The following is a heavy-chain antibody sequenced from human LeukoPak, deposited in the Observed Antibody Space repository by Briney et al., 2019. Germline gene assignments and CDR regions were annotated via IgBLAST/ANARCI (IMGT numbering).Heavy chain of an antibody. J-gene: IGHJ3*02. Sequence: PAGSLSLSCAASGFTFDDYGTSWVRQAPGKGLEWVSGINCDGGNTGYADSVKGRFTISRDNAKNSLYLQMNSLRAEDTALYYCARDDKVGATWRSSPPNPFDIWGQGTMVTVSS. CDR3: ARDDKVGATWRSSPPNPFDI. CDR1: GFTFDDYG. V-gene: IGHV3-20*04. D-gene: IGHD1-26*01. CDR2: INCDGGNT.